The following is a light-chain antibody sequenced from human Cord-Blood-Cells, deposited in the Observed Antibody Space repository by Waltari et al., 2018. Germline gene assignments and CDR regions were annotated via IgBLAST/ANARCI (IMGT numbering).Light chain of an antibody. CDR1: SRDVGGYTY. Sequence: QSALTQPASVSGSPGQSITISCTGTSRDVGGYTYVSWYQQHPGKAPNLMIYDVSNRPSGVSNRFSGSKSGNTASLTISGLQAEDEADYYCSSYTSSSTLVFGGGTKLTVL. CDR3: SSYTSSSTLV. V-gene: IGLV2-14*01. J-gene: IGLJ2*01. CDR2: DVS.